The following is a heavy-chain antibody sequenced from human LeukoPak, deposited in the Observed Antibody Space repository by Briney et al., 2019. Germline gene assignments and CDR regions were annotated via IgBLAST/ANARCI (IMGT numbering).Heavy chain of an antibody. CDR1: GFTLTNYA. Sequence: GTSLRLSCVASGFTLTNYAMSWVRQAPGKGLEWVSAITGSDGSSYYADSVKGRFTISRDNSKNTLYLQVNSLRAEDTAVYYCAKWGDYDILTGYYVPDYWGQGTLDRLL. J-gene: IGHJ4*02. D-gene: IGHD3-9*01. CDR2: ITGSDGSS. CDR3: AKWGDYDILTGYYVPDY. V-gene: IGHV3-23*01.